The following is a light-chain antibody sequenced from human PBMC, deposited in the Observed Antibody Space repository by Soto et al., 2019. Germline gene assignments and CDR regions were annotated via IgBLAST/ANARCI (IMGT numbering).Light chain of an antibody. CDR2: DVS. CDR1: SSDVGGYNY. CDR3: SSYTSSSTLYV. V-gene: IGLV2-14*01. Sequence: QSVLTQPASVSGSPGQSITISCTGTSSDVGGYNYVSWYQQHPGKAPKFMIYDVSNRPSGVSIRFSGSKSGNTASLTIFGLQAEDEADYYCSSYTSSSTLYVFGTGTKVTVL. J-gene: IGLJ1*01.